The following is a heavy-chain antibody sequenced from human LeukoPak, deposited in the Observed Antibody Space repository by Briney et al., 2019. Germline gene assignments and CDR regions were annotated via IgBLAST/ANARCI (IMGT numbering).Heavy chain of an antibody. J-gene: IGHJ6*03. CDR2: IKHDGGEK. CDR3: ARGRGDCSGGSCPFTTYMDV. D-gene: IGHD2-15*01. V-gene: IGHV3-7*01. CDR1: GFTFSNFW. Sequence: PGGSLRLSCAASGFTFSNFWMSWVRQAPGKGLEWVANIKHDGGEKYYVDSVKGRFTVSRDNAKNSLYLQMNSLRAEDTAVYYCARGRGDCSGGSCPFTTYMDVWGKGTTVTVSS.